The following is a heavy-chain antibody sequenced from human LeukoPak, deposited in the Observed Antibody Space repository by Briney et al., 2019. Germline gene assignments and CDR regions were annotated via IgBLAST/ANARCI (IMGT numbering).Heavy chain of an antibody. J-gene: IGHJ4*02. V-gene: IGHV1-3*03. CDR1: GYTFTSYA. CDR3: ASGPVGRTTVTTSLDY. D-gene: IGHD4-17*01. CDR2: INAGNGNT. Sequence: ASVKVSCKASGYTFTSYAMHWVRQAPGQRLEWMGWINAGNGNTKYSQEFQGRVTITRDTSASIAYMELSSLRSEDMAVYYCASGPVGRTTVTTSLDYWGQGTLVTVSS.